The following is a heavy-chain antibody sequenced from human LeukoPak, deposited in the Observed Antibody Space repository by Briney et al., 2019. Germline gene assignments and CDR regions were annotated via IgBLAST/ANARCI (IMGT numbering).Heavy chain of an antibody. V-gene: IGHV3-23*01. CDR2: ISGSGGST. CDR3: AKYGAAVGRDDAFDI. D-gene: IGHD6-13*01. CDR1: GFTFSSYA. Sequence: SGGSLRLSCAASGFTFSSYAMSWVRQAPGKGLEWVSAISGSGGSTYYADSVKGRFTISRDNSKNTLYLQKNSLRAEDTAVYYCAKYGAAVGRDDAFDIWGQGTMVTVSS. J-gene: IGHJ3*02.